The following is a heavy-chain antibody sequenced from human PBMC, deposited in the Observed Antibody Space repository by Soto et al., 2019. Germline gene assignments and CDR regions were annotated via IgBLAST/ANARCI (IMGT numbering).Heavy chain of an antibody. CDR1: GGFISSDSYY. Sequence: PSETLSLTCTVSGGFISSDSYYWGWIRQPPGKGLEWIGSIYYSGSTYYSSSLKSRVTISVDTSKNEFSLRLSAATAADTAVYYCARLGGSYAVPHFDYWGQGTLVTVSS. D-gene: IGHD1-26*01. V-gene: IGHV4-39*01. J-gene: IGHJ4*02. CDR2: IYYSGST. CDR3: ARLGGSYAVPHFDY.